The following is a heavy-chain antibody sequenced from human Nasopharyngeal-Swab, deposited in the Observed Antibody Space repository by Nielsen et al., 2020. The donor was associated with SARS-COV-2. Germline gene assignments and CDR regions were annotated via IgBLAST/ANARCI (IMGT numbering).Heavy chain of an antibody. D-gene: IGHD2-2*01. J-gene: IGHJ4*02. V-gene: IGHV3-30*02. Sequence: VRQAPGKGLEWVAFIRYDGSNKYYADSVKGRFTISRDNSKNTLYLQMNSLRAEDTAVYYCAEEGDIVVVPAATKNRRGRREQNFDYWGQGTLVTVSS. CDR3: AEEGDIVVVPAATKNRRGRREQNFDY. CDR2: IRYDGSNK.